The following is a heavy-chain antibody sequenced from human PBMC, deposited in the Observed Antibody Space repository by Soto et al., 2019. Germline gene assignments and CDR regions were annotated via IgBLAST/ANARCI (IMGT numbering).Heavy chain of an antibody. D-gene: IGHD2-2*01. J-gene: IGHJ6*03. CDR2: IYHSGAT. Sequence: ASETLSLTCSVFGDSIRSAHYFWGWVRQPPGKGLEWIGSIYHSGATFCDPYLRSRVTLSVDTTNNQFSPRLSSVTAADTAVYFCARQQYCGSSTCYDSLYYQYMDVWGKGTMVTVSS. CDR1: GDSIRSAHYF. CDR3: ARQQYCGSSTCYDSLYYQYMDV. V-gene: IGHV4-39*01.